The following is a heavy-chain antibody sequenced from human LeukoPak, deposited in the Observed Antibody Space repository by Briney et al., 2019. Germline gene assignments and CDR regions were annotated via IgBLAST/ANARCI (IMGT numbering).Heavy chain of an antibody. CDR1: GGSFSGYY. D-gene: IGHD3-16*02. Sequence: SETLSLTCAVYGGSFSGYYWSWIRQPPGKGLEWIGEINHSGSTNYNPSLKSRVTISVDTSKNQFSLKLSSVTAADTAVYYCARGGGTTFGGVIEPFDYWGHGTLVTVSS. J-gene: IGHJ4*01. CDR3: ARGGGTTFGGVIEPFDY. V-gene: IGHV4-34*01. CDR2: INHSGST.